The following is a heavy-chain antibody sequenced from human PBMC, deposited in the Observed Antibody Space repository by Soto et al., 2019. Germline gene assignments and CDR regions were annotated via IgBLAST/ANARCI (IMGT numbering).Heavy chain of an antibody. V-gene: IGHV4-59*01. CDR1: GGSISSYY. D-gene: IGHD6-19*01. CDR3: ARGVAVAGIDY. J-gene: IGHJ4*02. Sequence: SETLSLSCTVSGGSISSYYWSWIRQPPGKGLEWIGYIYYSGSTNYNPSLKSRVTISVDTSKNQFSLKLSSVTAADTAVYYCARGVAVAGIDYWGQGTLVTVSS. CDR2: IYYSGST.